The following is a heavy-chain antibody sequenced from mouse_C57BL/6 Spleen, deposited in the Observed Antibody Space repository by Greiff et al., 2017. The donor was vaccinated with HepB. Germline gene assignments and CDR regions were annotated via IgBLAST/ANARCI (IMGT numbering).Heavy chain of an antibody. J-gene: IGHJ4*01. Sequence: VQLQQPGAELVKPGASVKLSCKASDYTFTSYWMHWVKQRPGRGLEWIGRIDPNSGGTKYNEKFKSKATLTVDKPSSTAYMQLSSLTSEDSAVYYCARSRTGTYYYAMDYWGQGTSVTVSS. CDR1: DYTFTSYW. D-gene: IGHD4-1*01. CDR3: ARSRTGTYYYAMDY. V-gene: IGHV1-72*01. CDR2: IDPNSGGT.